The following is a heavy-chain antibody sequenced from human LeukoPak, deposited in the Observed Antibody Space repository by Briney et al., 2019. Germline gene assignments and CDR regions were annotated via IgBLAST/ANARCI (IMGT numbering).Heavy chain of an antibody. J-gene: IGHJ3*02. CDR1: GFTFCDYA. CDR2: IRSKAYGGTT. CDR3: CRDPHYYDSSGYAFDM. Sequence: GRSLRLSCTASGFTFCDYAMSWVCQAPGKGLEWVGFIRSKAYGGTTEYSAGVKVRFTISRDDSTSIAYLQMNSPNTQDKTVKDCCRDPHYYDSSGYAFDMWGEGTMVSVS. V-gene: IGHV3-49*04. D-gene: IGHD3-22*01.